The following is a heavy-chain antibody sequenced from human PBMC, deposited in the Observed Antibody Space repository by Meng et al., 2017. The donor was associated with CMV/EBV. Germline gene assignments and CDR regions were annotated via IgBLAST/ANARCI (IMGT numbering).Heavy chain of an antibody. Sequence: GEPLKISCAASGFTFSSYAMHWVRQAPGKGLEWVAVISYDGSNKYYADSVKGRFTISRDNSKNTLYLQMNSLRAEDTAVYYCAKDPYSNYARPYWGQGTLVTVSS. CDR3: AKDPYSNYARPY. D-gene: IGHD4-11*01. CDR1: GFTFSSYA. J-gene: IGHJ4*02. CDR2: ISYDGSNK. V-gene: IGHV3-30-3*01.